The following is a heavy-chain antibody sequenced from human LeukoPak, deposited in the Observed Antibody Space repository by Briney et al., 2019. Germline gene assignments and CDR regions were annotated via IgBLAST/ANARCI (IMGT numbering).Heavy chain of an antibody. D-gene: IGHD6-13*01. CDR2: FDPEDGET. V-gene: IGHV1-24*01. CDR1: GYTLTELS. CDR3: ARVIDWSSSWYRWHYYYYMDV. Sequence: GASVKVSCKVSGYTLTELSMHWVRQAPGKGLEWMGGFDPEDGETIYAQKFQGRVTMTEDTSTDTAYMELSSLRSEDTAVYYCARVIDWSSSWYRWHYYYYMDVWGKGTTVTVSS. J-gene: IGHJ6*03.